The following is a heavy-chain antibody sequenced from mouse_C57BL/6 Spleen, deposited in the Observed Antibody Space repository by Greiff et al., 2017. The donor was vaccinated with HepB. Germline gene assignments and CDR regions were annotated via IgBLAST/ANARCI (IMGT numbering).Heavy chain of an antibody. J-gene: IGHJ4*01. D-gene: IGHD2-4*01. CDR2: IWSGGST. CDR1: GFSLTSYG. Sequence: QVQLKESGPGLVQPSQSLSITCTVSGFSLTSYGVHWVRQSPGKGLEWLGVIWSGGSTDYNAAFISRLSISKDNSKSQVFFKMNSLQADDTAIYYCARKGVYYDYEGYAMDYWGQGTSVTVSS. CDR3: ARKGVYYDYEGYAMDY. V-gene: IGHV2-2*01.